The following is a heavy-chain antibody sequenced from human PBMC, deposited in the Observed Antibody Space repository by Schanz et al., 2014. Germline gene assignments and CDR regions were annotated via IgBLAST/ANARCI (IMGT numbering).Heavy chain of an antibody. CDR3: ARELRLEYYFDY. D-gene: IGHD4-17*01. CDR1: GHPFTAYS. J-gene: IGHJ4*02. Sequence: QVQLVQSGAEVKKPGASVKVSCKASGHPFTAYSMHWVRQAPGQGLEWMGRINPNSGGTNYAENFQGRVTMTRDTSTSTVYMELRSLTSDDSAVYYCARELRLEYYFDYWGQGTQVTVSS. CDR2: INPNSGGT. V-gene: IGHV1-2*06.